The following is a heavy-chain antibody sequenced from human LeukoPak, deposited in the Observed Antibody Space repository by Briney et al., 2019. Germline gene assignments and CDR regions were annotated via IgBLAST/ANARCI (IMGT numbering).Heavy chain of an antibody. CDR2: IYHSGST. Sequence: SQTLSLTCTVSGGSISSGGYYWSWIRQPPGKGLERIGYIYHSGSTYYNPSLKSRVTISVDRSKNQFSLKLSSVTAADTAVYYCAREMATILGFGAFDIWGQGTMVTVSS. J-gene: IGHJ3*02. V-gene: IGHV4-30-2*01. CDR3: AREMATILGFGAFDI. D-gene: IGHD5-24*01. CDR1: GGSISSGGYY.